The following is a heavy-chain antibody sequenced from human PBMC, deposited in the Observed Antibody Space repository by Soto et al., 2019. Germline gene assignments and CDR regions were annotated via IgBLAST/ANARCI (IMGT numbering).Heavy chain of an antibody. CDR3: ASQRELYYDILTGSDYGGWFDP. CDR1: GYTFTSYD. Sequence: RASVKVSCKASGYTFTSYDINWVRQATGQGLEWMGWMNPNSGNTGYAQKFQGRVTMTRNTSISTAYMELSSLRSEDTAVYYCASQRELYYDILTGSDYGGWFDPWGQGTLVTVSS. J-gene: IGHJ5*02. D-gene: IGHD3-9*01. V-gene: IGHV1-8*01. CDR2: MNPNSGNT.